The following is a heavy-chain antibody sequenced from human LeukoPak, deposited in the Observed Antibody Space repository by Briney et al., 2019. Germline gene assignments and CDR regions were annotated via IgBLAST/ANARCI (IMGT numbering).Heavy chain of an antibody. Sequence: GASAKVSCKVSGYTLTELSMHWVRQAPGKGLEWMGGFDPEDGETIYAQKFQGRVTMTEDTSTDTAYMELSSLRSEDTAVYYCATGQQWLFDAFDIWGQGTMVTVSS. V-gene: IGHV1-24*01. D-gene: IGHD6-19*01. CDR1: GYTLTELS. CDR2: FDPEDGET. CDR3: ATGQQWLFDAFDI. J-gene: IGHJ3*02.